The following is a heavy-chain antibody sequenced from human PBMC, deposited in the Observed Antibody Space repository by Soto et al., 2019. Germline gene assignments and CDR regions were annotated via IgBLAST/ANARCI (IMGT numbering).Heavy chain of an antibody. V-gene: IGHV3-33*01. D-gene: IGHD1-26*01. CDR2: IWYDGSNK. J-gene: IGHJ4*02. Sequence: PGGSLRLSCAASGFTFSSYGMHWVRQAPGKGLEWVAVIWYDGSNKYYADSVKGRFTISRDNSKNTLYLQMNSLRAEDTAMYYCARSEFVGATFLFDYWGQGTLVTVSS. CDR3: ARSEFVGATFLFDY. CDR1: GFTFSSYG.